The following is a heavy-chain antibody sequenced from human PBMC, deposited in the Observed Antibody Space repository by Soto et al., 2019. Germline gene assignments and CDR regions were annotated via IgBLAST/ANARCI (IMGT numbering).Heavy chain of an antibody. Sequence: QMQLVQSGAEVKKPGASVKVSCKASGYIFTRYDINWVRQATGQGLEYMGWMNPNSGNTGYAQKFRGRVTMTRDTSISTAYMELSTLQFEDTSVYYCAKGGGRSFGGGGTFDPWGQGSLVTVSS. J-gene: IGHJ5*02. CDR2: MNPNSGNT. V-gene: IGHV1-8*02. CDR1: GYIFTRYD. D-gene: IGHD3-9*01. CDR3: AKGGGRSFGGGGTFDP.